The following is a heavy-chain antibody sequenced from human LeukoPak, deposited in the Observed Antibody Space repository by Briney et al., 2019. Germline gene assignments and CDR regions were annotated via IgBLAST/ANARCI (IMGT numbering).Heavy chain of an antibody. Sequence: ASVTVSCKASGGTFSSYAISWVRQAPGQGLEWMGWISAYNGNTNYAQKLQGRVTMTTDTSTSTAYMELRSLRSDDTAVYYCARVRGIAAAYAFDIWGQGTMVTVSS. V-gene: IGHV1-18*01. CDR1: GGTFSSYA. J-gene: IGHJ3*02. CDR2: ISAYNGNT. CDR3: ARVRGIAAAYAFDI. D-gene: IGHD6-13*01.